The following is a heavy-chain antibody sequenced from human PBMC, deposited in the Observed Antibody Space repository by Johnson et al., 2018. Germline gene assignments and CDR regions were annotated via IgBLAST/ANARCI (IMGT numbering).Heavy chain of an antibody. CDR2: IAYDGRNK. Sequence: QVQLVQSGGGVVQPGRSLRLSCAASGFTFSSYGMHWVRQAPGKGLEWVAVIAYDGRNKYYADPVKGRFTISRDNSKNTLYLQMNSLRAEETAVYYSAKDVRRGGDYYYCRGVWGQGTTVTVSS. CDR3: AKDVRRGGDYYYCRGV. V-gene: IGHV3-30*18. D-gene: IGHD3-16*01. CDR1: GFTFSSYG. J-gene: IGHJ6*02.